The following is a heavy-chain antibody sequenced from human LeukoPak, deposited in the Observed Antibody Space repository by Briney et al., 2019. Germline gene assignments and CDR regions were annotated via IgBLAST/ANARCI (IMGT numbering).Heavy chain of an antibody. D-gene: IGHD4-23*01. CDR3: ARDNSIGDRGWWFDP. CDR1: GGSVSNYY. Sequence: SETLSLTCTVSGGSVSNYYWSWIRQPAGKGLEWIGRIYTSGSTNYNPSLKSRVTMSVDTSKNQFSLKLSSVTAADTAVYYCARDNSIGDRGWWFDPWGQGTLVTVSS. J-gene: IGHJ5*02. CDR2: IYTSGST. V-gene: IGHV4-4*07.